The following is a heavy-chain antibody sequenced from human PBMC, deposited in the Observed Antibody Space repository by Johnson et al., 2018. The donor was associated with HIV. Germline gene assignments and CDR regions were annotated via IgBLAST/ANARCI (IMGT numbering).Heavy chain of an antibody. CDR1: GFTFSSFA. Sequence: QVQLVESGGGVVQPGTSLSLSCAASGFTFSSFAMHWVRQAPGKGLEWLAFISYDGRNKYYADSVKGRFTISRDNSKNTLYLQMNSLRAEDTAVYYCARDWGLYSSGWYVDAFDIWGQGTMVTVSS. D-gene: IGHD6-19*01. CDR2: ISYDGRNK. V-gene: IGHV3-30-3*01. J-gene: IGHJ3*02. CDR3: ARDWGLYSSGWYVDAFDI.